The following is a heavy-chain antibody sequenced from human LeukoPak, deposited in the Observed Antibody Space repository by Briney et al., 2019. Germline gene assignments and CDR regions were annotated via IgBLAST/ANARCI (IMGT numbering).Heavy chain of an antibody. Sequence: ASVNVSCKASGYTFTSYGISWVRQAPGQGLEWMGWISAYNGKTNYAQKLQGRVTMTTDTSTSTAYMELRSLRSDDTAVYYCARGRIRCSSTSCHTFDPWGQGTLVTVSS. V-gene: IGHV1-18*01. J-gene: IGHJ5*02. CDR1: GYTFTSYG. CDR3: ARGRIRCSSTSCHTFDP. D-gene: IGHD2-2*01. CDR2: ISAYNGKT.